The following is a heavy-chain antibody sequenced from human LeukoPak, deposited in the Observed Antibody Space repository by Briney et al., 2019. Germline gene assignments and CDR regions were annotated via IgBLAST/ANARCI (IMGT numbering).Heavy chain of an antibody. J-gene: IGHJ4*02. CDR2: IIPILGTA. CDR3: ARGIAVAGN. Sequence: ASVKASCKASGGTFSSYAISWVRQAPGQGLEWMGGIIPILGTANYAQKFQGRVTITADESTSTAYIELSSLRSEDTAVYYCARGIAVAGNWGQGTLVTVSS. D-gene: IGHD6-19*01. V-gene: IGHV1-69*13. CDR1: GGTFSSYA.